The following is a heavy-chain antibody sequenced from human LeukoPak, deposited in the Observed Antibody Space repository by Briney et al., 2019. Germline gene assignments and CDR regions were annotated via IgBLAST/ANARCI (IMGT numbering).Heavy chain of an antibody. V-gene: IGHV3-30*18. CDR3: AKDSIYTYHDILTGPPGFQPDY. Sequence: GRSLRLSCAASGFSFSSYGMHWVRQAPGKGLEWVAVISYDGSHKYYADSVKSRITISRDNSKNTLYLQMNSLRTGDTAVYYCAKDSIYTYHDILTGPPGFQPDYWGQGTLVTVSS. CDR1: GFSFSSYG. CDR2: ISYDGSHK. D-gene: IGHD3-9*01. J-gene: IGHJ4*02.